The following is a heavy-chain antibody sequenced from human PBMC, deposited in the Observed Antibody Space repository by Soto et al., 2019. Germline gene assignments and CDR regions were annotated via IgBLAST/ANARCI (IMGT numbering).Heavy chain of an antibody. CDR2: IYYSGST. CDR1: GGSISSGGYS. CDR3: ASQDIVVVVGTFDI. J-gene: IGHJ3*02. Sequence: SETLSLTCAVSGGSISSGGYSWSWIRQPPGKGLEWIGSIYYSGSTYYNPSLKSRVTISVDTSKNQFSLKLSSVTAADTAVYYCASQDIVVVVGTFDIWGQGTMVTVSS. V-gene: IGHV4-30-2*03. D-gene: IGHD2-15*01.